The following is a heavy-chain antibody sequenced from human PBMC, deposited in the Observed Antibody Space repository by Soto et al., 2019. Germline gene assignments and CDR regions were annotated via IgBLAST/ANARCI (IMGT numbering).Heavy chain of an antibody. V-gene: IGHV1-46*01. Sequence: GASAEVSCKASGYTFTSSYVHWVRHAPGKGLEWMAIINPNGGSTNYAQEFQGRVTVTRDTSTSTVFMELSSVTAADTAVYYCARRTGTTSPYFDYWGQGTLVTVSS. CDR1: GYTFTSSY. D-gene: IGHD1-1*01. CDR2: INPNGGST. J-gene: IGHJ4*02. CDR3: ARRTGTTSPYFDY.